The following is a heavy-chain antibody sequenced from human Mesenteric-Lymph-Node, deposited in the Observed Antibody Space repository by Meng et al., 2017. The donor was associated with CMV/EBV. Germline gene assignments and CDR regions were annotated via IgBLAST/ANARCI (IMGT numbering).Heavy chain of an antibody. CDR2: INPSGGAT. Sequence: CKASGYNCTSYYIHWVRQAPGQGLEWMGVINPSGGATSYAQKFQGRITMTRDTSTSTVYMELSSLRSEDTAMYYCANVYGSGNYPDYWGQGTLVTVSS. D-gene: IGHD3-10*01. V-gene: IGHV1-46*01. CDR1: GYNCTSYY. J-gene: IGHJ4*02. CDR3: ANVYGSGNYPDY.